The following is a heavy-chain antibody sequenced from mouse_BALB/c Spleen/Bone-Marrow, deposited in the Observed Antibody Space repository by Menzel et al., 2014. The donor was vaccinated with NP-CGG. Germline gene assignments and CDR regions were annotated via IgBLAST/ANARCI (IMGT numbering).Heavy chain of an antibody. J-gene: IGHJ3*01. CDR3: TRMWAY. CDR1: GYTFTSYW. V-gene: IGHV1S127*01. Sequence: VHLVESGAELVKPGASVKMSCKASGYTFTSYWMHWVKQRPGQGLEWIGTIDPSDSYTSYNQKFKGKATLTVDISSSTAYMQLSSLTSEDSAVYYCTRMWAYWGQGTLVTVSA. CDR2: IDPSDSYT.